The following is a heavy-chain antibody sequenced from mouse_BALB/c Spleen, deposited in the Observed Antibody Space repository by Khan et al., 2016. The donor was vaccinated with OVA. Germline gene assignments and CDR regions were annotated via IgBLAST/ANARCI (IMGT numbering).Heavy chain of an antibody. CDR2: ISIGGGTT. Sequence: EVELVESGGGLVKPGGSLKLSCAASGFAFSSYDMSWVRQTPEKRLEWVAFISIGGGTTYSPDTVKGRFTISRDNAKNTLYLQMNSLKSEDTALYYYTRRHYYGSNYYLDYWGQGTTLTVSS. CDR3: TRRHYYGSNYYLDY. CDR1: GFAFSSYD. V-gene: IGHV5-12-1*01. J-gene: IGHJ2*01. D-gene: IGHD1-1*01.